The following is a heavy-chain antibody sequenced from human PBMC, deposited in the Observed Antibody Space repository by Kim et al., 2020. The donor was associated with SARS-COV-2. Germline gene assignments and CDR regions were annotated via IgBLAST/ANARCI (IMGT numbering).Heavy chain of an antibody. D-gene: IGHD3-10*01. CDR1: GFTFSSYA. V-gene: IGHV3-30-3*01. CDR3: ARAGSGSYYPVDY. Sequence: GGSLRLSCAASGFTFSSYAMHWVRQAPGKGLEWVAVISYDGSNKYYADSVKGRFTISRDNSKNTLYLQMNSLRAEDTAVYYCARAGSGSYYPVDYWCQGT. CDR2: ISYDGSNK. J-gene: IGHJ4*02.